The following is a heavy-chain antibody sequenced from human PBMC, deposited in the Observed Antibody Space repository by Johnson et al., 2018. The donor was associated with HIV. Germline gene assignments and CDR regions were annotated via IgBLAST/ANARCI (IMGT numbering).Heavy chain of an antibody. CDR3: AKGKSGSYWIGGDAFDI. V-gene: IGHV3-7*03. D-gene: IGHD1-26*01. Sequence: MQLVESGGGLVQPGGSLRLSCAASRFTFSSYWMHWVRQAPGKGLEWVGNIKQDGREKYYVDSVKGRFTISRDNAENSLYLQMNSLRAEDTAVYYCAKGKSGSYWIGGDAFDIWGQGTMVTVSS. J-gene: IGHJ3*02. CDR2: IKQDGREK. CDR1: RFTFSSYW.